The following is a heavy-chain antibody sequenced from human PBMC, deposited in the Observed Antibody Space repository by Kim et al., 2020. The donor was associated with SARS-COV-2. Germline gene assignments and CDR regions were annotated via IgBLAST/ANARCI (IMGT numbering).Heavy chain of an antibody. J-gene: IGHJ3*02. Sequence: TSYIYYAESVKGRVTISRNNANNSLYLQMNSLRAEDTAVYYCAGFLEWSIWGQGTMVTVSS. V-gene: IGHV3-21*01. CDR2: TSYI. D-gene: IGHD3-3*01. CDR3: AGFLEWSI.